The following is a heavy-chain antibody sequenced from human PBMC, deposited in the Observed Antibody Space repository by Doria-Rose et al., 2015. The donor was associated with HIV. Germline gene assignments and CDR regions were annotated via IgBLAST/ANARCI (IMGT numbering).Heavy chain of an antibody. D-gene: IGHD6-13*01. CDR2: IFPDDER. V-gene: IGHV2-26*01. Sequence: SGPVLVKPTETLTLTCTVSGVSLSSPGMGVSWIRQPPGKALEWLATIFPDDERSYKTSMKSSLTISRGTSKSRVVLTMTDMDPVDTATYYCARIKSSRWYHKYYFDFWGQGTLVIVSA. CDR3: ARIKSSRWYHKYYFDF. CDR1: GVSLSSPGMG. J-gene: IGHJ4*02.